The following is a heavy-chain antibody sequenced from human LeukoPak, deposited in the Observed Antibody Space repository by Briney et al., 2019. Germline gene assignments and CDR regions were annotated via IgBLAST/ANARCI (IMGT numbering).Heavy chain of an antibody. Sequence: SETLSLTCTVSGGSISSHYWSWIRQPPGKGLEWIGYIYYSGSTNSNPSLKSRVTISVDTSKNQFSLKLSSVTAADTAVYYCARTIFSGGWFPFDSWGQGTLVTVSS. CDR1: GGSISSHY. V-gene: IGHV4-59*11. D-gene: IGHD6-19*01. J-gene: IGHJ4*02. CDR3: ARTIFSGGWFPFDS. CDR2: IYYSGST.